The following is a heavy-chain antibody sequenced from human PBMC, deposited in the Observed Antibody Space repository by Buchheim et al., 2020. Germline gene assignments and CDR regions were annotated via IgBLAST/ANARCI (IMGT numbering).Heavy chain of an antibody. V-gene: IGHV3-30*02. CDR3: AKEDNGSGWWPGYYGMDV. Sequence: QVQLVESGGGVVQPGRSLRLSCAASGFTFSSYGMHWVRQAPGKGLEWVAFIRYDGSNKYYADSVEGRFTISRDNSKTTLYLQMNSLRAEDTAVYYCAKEDNGSGWWPGYYGMDVWGQGTT. CDR1: GFTFSSYG. J-gene: IGHJ6*02. CDR2: IRYDGSNK. D-gene: IGHD6-19*01.